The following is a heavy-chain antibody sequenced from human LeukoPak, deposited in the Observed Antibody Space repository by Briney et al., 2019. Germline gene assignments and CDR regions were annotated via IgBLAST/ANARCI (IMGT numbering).Heavy chain of an antibody. CDR2: ISYDGSNK. CDR1: GFTFSSYA. CDR3: ATDSSGYYYLPFDI. V-gene: IGHV3-30*14. J-gene: IGHJ3*02. D-gene: IGHD3-22*01. Sequence: SGGSLRLSCAASGFTFSSYAMHWVRQAPGKGLEWVAVISYDGSNKYYADSVKGRFTISRDNSKNTLYLQMNSLRAEDTAVYYCATDSSGYYYLPFDIWGQGTMVTVSS.